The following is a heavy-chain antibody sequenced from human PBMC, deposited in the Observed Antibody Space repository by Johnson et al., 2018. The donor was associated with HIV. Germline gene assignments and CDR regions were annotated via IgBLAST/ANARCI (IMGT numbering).Heavy chain of an antibody. Sequence: QLVESGGGLVQPGGSLRLSCAASGLIFSRSWIHWVRQAPGKGLVWVSRTNSDGSSSAYADSVKGRFTISRDGAKNTLYLQMNSLRAEDTALSYCAKVSVADAFDIWGQGTMVTVSS. V-gene: IGHV3-74*01. CDR2: TNSDGSSS. J-gene: IGHJ3*02. CDR3: AKVSVADAFDI. CDR1: GLIFSRSW. D-gene: IGHD6-19*01.